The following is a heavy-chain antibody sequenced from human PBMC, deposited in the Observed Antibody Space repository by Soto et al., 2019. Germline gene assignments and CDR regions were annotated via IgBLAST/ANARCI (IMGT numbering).Heavy chain of an antibody. V-gene: IGHV4-61*08. CDR3: ASQEYISSSGVRDFYYMDV. J-gene: IGHJ6*03. CDR1: GGSISSGGYY. Sequence: SETLSLTCSVSGGSISSGGYYCSWIRQHPGKGLEWIGHIYYSGSTKYNPSLESRVTISVDMSTNQVSLKVRSVSAADTAVYYCASQEYISSSGVRDFYYMDVWGIGTTVTVSS. CDR2: IYYSGST. D-gene: IGHD6-6*01.